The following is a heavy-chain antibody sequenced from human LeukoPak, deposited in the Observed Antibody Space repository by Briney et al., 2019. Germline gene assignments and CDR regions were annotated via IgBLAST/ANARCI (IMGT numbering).Heavy chain of an antibody. CDR2: IYSGGST. Sequence: GGSLRLSCAASGFTVSSNYMSWVRQAPGKGLEWVSVIYSGGSTYYADSVKGRFTISRDNSKNTLFLQMNSLRVEDTAVYYCARGPTYGSRSDYFDYWGQGTLVTVSS. V-gene: IGHV3-66*01. J-gene: IGHJ4*02. CDR3: ARGPTYGSRSDYFDY. CDR1: GFTVSSNY. D-gene: IGHD3-10*01.